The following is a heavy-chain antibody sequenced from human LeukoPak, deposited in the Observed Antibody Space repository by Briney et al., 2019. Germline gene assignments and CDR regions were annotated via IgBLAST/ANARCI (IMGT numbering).Heavy chain of an antibody. CDR3: AKSNGYGLIDI. CDR2: TYYRSKWYN. CDR1: EDSVSSNSAA. D-gene: IGHD3-22*01. Sequence: SQTLSLTCAISEDSVSSNSAAWSWIRQSPSRGLEWLGRTYYRSKWYNDYAVSVKSRITINPDTSKNQFSLQLNSVTAADTAVYYCAKSNGYGLIDIWGQGTMVTVSS. J-gene: IGHJ3*02. V-gene: IGHV6-1*01.